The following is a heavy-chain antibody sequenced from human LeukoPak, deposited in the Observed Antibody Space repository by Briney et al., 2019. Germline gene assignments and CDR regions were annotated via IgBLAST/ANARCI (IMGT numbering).Heavy chain of an antibody. CDR3: ARAQVVRGVIMYFDY. D-gene: IGHD3-10*01. V-gene: IGHV1-18*01. J-gene: IGHJ4*02. CDR1: GYTFTSYG. Sequence: ASVKVSCKASGYTFTSYGISWVRQAPGQGLEWMGWISAYNGNTNYAQKPQGRVTMTTDTSTSTAYMELRSLRSDDTAVYYCARAQVVRGVIMYFDYWGQGTLVTVSS. CDR2: ISAYNGNT.